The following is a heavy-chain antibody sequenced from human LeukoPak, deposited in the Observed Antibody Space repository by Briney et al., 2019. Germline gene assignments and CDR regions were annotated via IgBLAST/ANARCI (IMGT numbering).Heavy chain of an antibody. D-gene: IGHD1-1*01. CDR1: GGSISSYY. J-gene: IGHJ5*02. CDR3: ARDNWNDPNWFDP. Sequence: SETLSLTCTVSGGSISSYYWSWIRQPPGKGLEWIGYIYYSGSTNYNPSLKSRVTISVDTSKNQFSLKLSSMTAADTAVYYCARDNWNDPNWFDPWGQGTLVTVSS. CDR2: IYYSGST. V-gene: IGHV4-59*01.